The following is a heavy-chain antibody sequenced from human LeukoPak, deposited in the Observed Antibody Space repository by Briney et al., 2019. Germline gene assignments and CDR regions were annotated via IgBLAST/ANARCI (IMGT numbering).Heavy chain of an antibody. D-gene: IGHD4-17*01. CDR3: ARAHDYGDYGGGVDY. CDR1: GGSITSYY. J-gene: IGHJ4*02. V-gene: IGHV3-21*01. CDR2: ISSSSSYI. Sequence: ETLSLTCTVSGGSITSYYWSWIRQPPGKGLEWVSSISSSSSYIYYADSVKGRFTISRDNAKNSLYLQMNSLRAEDTAVYYCARAHDYGDYGGGVDYWGQGTLVTVSS.